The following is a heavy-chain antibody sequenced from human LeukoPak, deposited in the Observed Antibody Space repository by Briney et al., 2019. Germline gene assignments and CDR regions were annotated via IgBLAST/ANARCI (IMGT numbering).Heavy chain of an antibody. CDR2: INPNSGGT. D-gene: IGHD5-18*01. Sequence: ASVTVSCKASGYTFTGYYMHWVRQAPAQGLEWMGWINPNSGGTNYAQKFQGRVTMTRDTSISTAYMELSRLRSDDTAVYYCARDFLDTAFGGWGQGTLVTVSS. CDR3: ARDFLDTAFGG. CDR1: GYTFTGYY. V-gene: IGHV1-2*02. J-gene: IGHJ4*02.